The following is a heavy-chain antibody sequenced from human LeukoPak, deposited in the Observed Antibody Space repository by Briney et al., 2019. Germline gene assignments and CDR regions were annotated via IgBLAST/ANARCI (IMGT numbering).Heavy chain of an antibody. D-gene: IGHD5-12*01. V-gene: IGHV3-7*03. CDR2: IKEDGSEK. Sequence: GGSLRLSCAASGFIFRNYWMNWVRQAPGKGLEWVATIKEDGSEKYYVDFVKGRFTISRDNAKNSLYLQMNSLRAEDTAVYYCARDRGGYSTDFDWWGQGALVTVSS. J-gene: IGHJ4*02. CDR1: GFIFRNYW. CDR3: ARDRGGYSTDFDW.